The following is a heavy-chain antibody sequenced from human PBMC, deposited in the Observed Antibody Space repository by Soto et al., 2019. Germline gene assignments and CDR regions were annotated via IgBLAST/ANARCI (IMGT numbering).Heavy chain of an antibody. V-gene: IGHV3-48*03. J-gene: IGHJ5*02. D-gene: IGHD3-10*01. CDR1: GFTFSSYE. CDR3: ARVVDNWFDP. CDR2: ISSSGSTI. Sequence: EVQLVESGGGLVQPGGSLRLSCAASGFTFSSYEMNWVRQAPGKGLEWVSYISSSGSTIYYADSVKGRFTISRDHAKNSLYLQMNSLRDEDTAFYYCARVVDNWFDPWGQGTLVTVSS.